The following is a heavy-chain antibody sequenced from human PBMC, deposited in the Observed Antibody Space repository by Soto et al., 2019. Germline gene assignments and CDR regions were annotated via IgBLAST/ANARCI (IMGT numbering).Heavy chain of an antibody. Sequence: GGSLRLSCAASGFRFDDYNIHWVRQAPGKGLEWVSLITWNVGNSYYADSVKGRFTISRDGTTESVSLQMTSLKREDTGLYFCARETLSYGSALDVWGQGTTVTVSS. V-gene: IGHV3-43*01. CDR3: ARETLSYGSALDV. CDR2: ITWNVGNS. D-gene: IGHD3-16*01. J-gene: IGHJ6*02. CDR1: GFRFDDYN.